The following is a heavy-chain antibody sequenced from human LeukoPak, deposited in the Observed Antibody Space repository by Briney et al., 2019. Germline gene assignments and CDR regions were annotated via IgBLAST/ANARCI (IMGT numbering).Heavy chain of an antibody. D-gene: IGHD6-6*01. Sequence: GGYLSLCCAASGFTFSNYAMSWVRQAPGEGLEWVSTISGSGSSTYSADSVKGRFTISRDKSKHTLYLQMNRLRAEDTAVYYCAKDLREYSSSPRNAFDIWGQGTMVTVSS. J-gene: IGHJ3*02. CDR3: AKDLREYSSSPRNAFDI. V-gene: IGHV3-23*01. CDR1: GFTFSNYA. CDR2: ISGSGSST.